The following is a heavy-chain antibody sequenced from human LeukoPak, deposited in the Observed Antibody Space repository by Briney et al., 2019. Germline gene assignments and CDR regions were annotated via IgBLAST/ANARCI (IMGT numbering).Heavy chain of an antibody. CDR3: AHGTTVVTCDY. J-gene: IGHJ4*02. CDR1: GFSLDTSGEG. Sequence: ESGPTLVNPTETLTLTCTFSGFSLDTSGEGVGWIRQAPGKPLEWLALTYWDDDKRYSPSLNNRLTLTKDTSRNQVVLTMTNMDPMDTATYYCAHGTTVVTCDYWGQGTLVTVSS. D-gene: IGHD4-23*01. V-gene: IGHV2-5*02. CDR2: TYWDDDK.